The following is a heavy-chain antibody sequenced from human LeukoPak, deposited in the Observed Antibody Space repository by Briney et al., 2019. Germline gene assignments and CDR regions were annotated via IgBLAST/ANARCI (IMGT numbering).Heavy chain of an antibody. CDR1: GFSLGTSGVG. Sequence: SGPTLVKPTQTLTLTCTFSGFSLGTSGVGVGWIRQPPGKALEWLSLIYLDDDKRYSPSLKSRLTITKDTSKNQVVLTMTNMDPVDTATYYCAHSTHYCSGGSCYGWFDPWGQGTLVTVSS. D-gene: IGHD2-15*01. J-gene: IGHJ5*02. CDR3: AHSTHYCSGGSCYGWFDP. V-gene: IGHV2-5*02. CDR2: IYLDDDK.